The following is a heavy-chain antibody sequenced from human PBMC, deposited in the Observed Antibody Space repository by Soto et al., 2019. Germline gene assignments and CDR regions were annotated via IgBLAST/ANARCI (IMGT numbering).Heavy chain of an antibody. V-gene: IGHV5-10-1*01. J-gene: IGHJ6*02. CDR2: IDPNDSYT. CDR1: GSSFTSYL. Sequence: GESLNICCKASGSSFTSYLISWVRQMPGKGLEWMGRIDPNDSYTNYSPFFQGHVTITADKTISTANRQSSSPKASDTAMDYSARHTIQDVSAMGEGYYYYGMDVWGPGTTVTVSS. D-gene: IGHD2-2*01. CDR3: ARHTIQDVSAMGEGYYYYGMDV.